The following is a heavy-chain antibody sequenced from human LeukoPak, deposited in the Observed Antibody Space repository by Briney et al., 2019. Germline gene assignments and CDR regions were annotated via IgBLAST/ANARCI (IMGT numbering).Heavy chain of an antibody. V-gene: IGHV3-30*02. D-gene: IGHD2-15*01. CDR2: IRYDGSNK. Sequence: PGGSPRLSCAASGFTFSSYGMHWVRQAPGKGLEWVAFIRYDGSNKYYTDSVKGRFTISRDNSKNTLYLQMNSLRAEDTAVYYCAKDRSRDLVVGYNWFDPWGQGTLVIVSS. CDR3: AKDRSRDLVVGYNWFDP. CDR1: GFTFSSYG. J-gene: IGHJ5*02.